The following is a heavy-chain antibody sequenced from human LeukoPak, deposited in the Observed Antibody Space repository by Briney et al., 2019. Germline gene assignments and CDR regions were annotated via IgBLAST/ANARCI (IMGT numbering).Heavy chain of an antibody. CDR3: ASSRYCSSTSCYLLYVY. D-gene: IGHD2-2*01. Sequence: PSETLSLTCAVYGGSFSGYYWSWIRQPPGKGLEWTGEINHSGSTNYNPSLKSRVTISVDTSKNQFSLKLSSVTAADTAVYYCASSRYCSSTSCYLLYVYWGQGTLVTVSS. CDR2: INHSGST. V-gene: IGHV4-34*01. J-gene: IGHJ4*02. CDR1: GGSFSGYY.